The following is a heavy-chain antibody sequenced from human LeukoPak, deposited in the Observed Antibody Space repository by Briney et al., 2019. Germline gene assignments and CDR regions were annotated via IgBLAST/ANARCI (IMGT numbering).Heavy chain of an antibody. CDR1: GGSISSYY. Sequence: SETLSLTCTVSGGSISSYYWSWIRQPPGKGLEWIGYIYYSGSTNYNPSLKSRVTISVDTSKNQLSLKLSSVTAADTAVYYCARLGDPHTAMVRGAFDIWGQGTMVTVSS. CDR3: ARLGDPHTAMVRGAFDI. J-gene: IGHJ3*02. D-gene: IGHD5-18*01. V-gene: IGHV4-59*08. CDR2: IYYSGST.